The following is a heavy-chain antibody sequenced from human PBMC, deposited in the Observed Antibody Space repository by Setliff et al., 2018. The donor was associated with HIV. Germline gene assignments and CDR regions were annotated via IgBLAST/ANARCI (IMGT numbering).Heavy chain of an antibody. V-gene: IGHV1-69*13. J-gene: IGHJ3*02. CDR3: ARDPSANGEAFDI. CDR1: GASFTRNS. D-gene: IGHD2-8*01. CDR2: IIPVFRAS. Sequence: SVKGLCKVSGASFTRNSIDWVRQAPGQGLEWMGRIIPVFRASRYAQKFQGRVTITADESTNTAYMEVNNLTSEDTALYYCARDPSANGEAFDIWGQGTMVTVSS.